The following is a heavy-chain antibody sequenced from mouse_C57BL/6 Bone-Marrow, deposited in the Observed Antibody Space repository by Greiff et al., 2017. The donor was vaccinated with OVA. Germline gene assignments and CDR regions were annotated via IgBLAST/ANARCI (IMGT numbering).Heavy chain of an antibody. Sequence: EVKLQESGPVLVKPGASVKMSCKASGYTFTDYYMNWVKQSHGKSLEWIGVINPYNGGTSYNQKFKGKATLTVDKSSSTAYMELNSLTSEDSAVYYCAPIYYYGSSYQGLFAYWGQGTLVTVSA. V-gene: IGHV1-19*01. CDR2: INPYNGGT. D-gene: IGHD1-1*01. CDR1: GYTFTDYY. J-gene: IGHJ3*01. CDR3: APIYYYGSSYQGLFAY.